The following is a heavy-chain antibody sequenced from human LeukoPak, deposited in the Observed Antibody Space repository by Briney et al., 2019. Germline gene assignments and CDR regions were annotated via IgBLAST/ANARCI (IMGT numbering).Heavy chain of an antibody. CDR1: GFTFTNYG. Sequence: GGSLRLSCAASGFTFTNYGMHWVRQAPGKGLEWVAVIWHDGRNKYYADSAKGRFTISRDNSKNTLYLQMNSLRAEDTAVYYCARGDEYSSSSSYYYYMDVWGKGTTVTVSS. D-gene: IGHD6-6*01. J-gene: IGHJ6*03. CDR3: ARGDEYSSSSSYYYYMDV. CDR2: IWHDGRNK. V-gene: IGHV3-33*01.